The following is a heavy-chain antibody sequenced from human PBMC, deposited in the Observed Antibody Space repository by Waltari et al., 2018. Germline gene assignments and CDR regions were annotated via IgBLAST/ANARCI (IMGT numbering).Heavy chain of an antibody. CDR2: VSAYNGKT. D-gene: IGHD3-10*01. Sequence: QVQLVQSGDEVKKPGASVKVSCKASGYTFTNYGISWMRQAPGQGLEWMGWVSAYNGKTNTPKKFKGRITMTTDTPPPTAYMELRGLRSDDTAVYYWAKAGGSGSYYVDWGQGALVIVSS. J-gene: IGHJ4*02. CDR3: AKAGGSGSYYVD. CDR1: GYTFTNYG. V-gene: IGHV1-18*01.